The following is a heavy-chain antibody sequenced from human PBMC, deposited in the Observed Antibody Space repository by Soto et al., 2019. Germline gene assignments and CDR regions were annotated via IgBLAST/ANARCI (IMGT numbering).Heavy chain of an antibody. CDR2: IAANVTNR. J-gene: IGHJ6*02. Sequence: GGSMILSCAASGVTFTTYAMSWVRQSPGKGLEWVSTIAANVTNRHYADFVKGRFTISRDNSKNTLSLQMNSLRVEDTAIYYCAGDYLRLNSLNGNFYSFGMDVWGQGTAVTVSS. D-gene: IGHD4-17*01. CDR3: AGDYLRLNSLNGNFYSFGMDV. V-gene: IGHV3-23*01. CDR1: GVTFTTYA.